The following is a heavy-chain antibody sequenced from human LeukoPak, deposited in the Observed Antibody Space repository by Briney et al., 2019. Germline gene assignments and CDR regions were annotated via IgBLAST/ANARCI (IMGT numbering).Heavy chain of an antibody. CDR3: AKDRSLTLPTFERSGYYYY. CDR2: ISSSSSTI. CDR1: GFTFSSYS. D-gene: IGHD3-22*01. Sequence: GRSLRLSCAASGFTFSSYSMNWVRQAPGKGLEWVSYISSSSSTIYYADSVKGRFTISRDNSNNTLYLQMNSLRAEDTALYYCAKDRSLTLPTFERSGYYYYWGQGTLVTVSS. V-gene: IGHV3-48*01. J-gene: IGHJ4*02.